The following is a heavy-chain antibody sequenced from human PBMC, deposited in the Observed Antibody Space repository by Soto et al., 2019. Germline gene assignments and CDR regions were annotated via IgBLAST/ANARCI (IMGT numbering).Heavy chain of an antibody. J-gene: IGHJ4*02. CDR1: GGSISSYY. D-gene: IGHD5-12*01. CDR2: IYYSGST. V-gene: IGHV4-59*01. Sequence: LSLTCTVSGGSISSYYWSWIRQPPGKGLEWIGYIYYSGSTNYNPSLKSRVTISVDTSKNQFSLKLSSVTAADTAVYYCARGYGGYVPFDYWGQGTLVTFSS. CDR3: ARGYGGYVPFDY.